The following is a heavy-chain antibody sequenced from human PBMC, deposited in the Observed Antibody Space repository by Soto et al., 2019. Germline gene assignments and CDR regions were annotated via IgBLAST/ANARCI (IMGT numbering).Heavy chain of an antibody. CDR3: ARDLTYSSSRGGFDY. V-gene: IGHV3-7*01. CDR2: VKQDGSEK. J-gene: IGHJ4*02. D-gene: IGHD6-6*01. Sequence: EVQLVESGGGLVQPGGSLRLSCAASGFTFSSYWMSCVRQAPGKGLEWVANVKQDGSEKYYVDSVKGRFTISRDNAKNSLYLQMNSLRAEDTAVYYCARDLTYSSSRGGFDYWGQGTLVTVSS. CDR1: GFTFSSYW.